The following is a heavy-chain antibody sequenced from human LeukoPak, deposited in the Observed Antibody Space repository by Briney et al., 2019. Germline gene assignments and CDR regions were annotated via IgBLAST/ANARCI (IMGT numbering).Heavy chain of an antibody. Sequence: ASVKVSCKASGYTFTSYAMNWVRQAPGQGLEWMGWINTNTGNPTYAQGFTGRFVFSLDTSVSTAYLQISSLKAEDTAVYYCARDMVDYDFWSGYYINYFDYWGQGTLVTVSS. D-gene: IGHD3-3*01. CDR2: INTNTGNP. CDR3: ARDMVDYDFWSGYYINYFDY. CDR1: GYTFTSYA. V-gene: IGHV7-4-1*02. J-gene: IGHJ4*02.